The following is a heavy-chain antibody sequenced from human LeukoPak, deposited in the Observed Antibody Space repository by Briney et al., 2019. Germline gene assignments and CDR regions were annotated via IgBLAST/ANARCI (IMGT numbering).Heavy chain of an antibody. CDR2: IKSKTSGGTT. CDR3: TTEGYTYGYHSFDI. J-gene: IGHJ3*02. D-gene: IGHD5-18*01. V-gene: IGHV3-15*01. CDR1: RFTFNNAW. Sequence: PGGSLRLSCGASRFTFNNAWMSWVRQAPGKGLEWVGRIKSKTSGGTTDYAAPVKGRFAISREDSKNTLYLQMNSLKTEDAGVYYCTTEGYTYGYHSFDIWGQGTMVTVSS.